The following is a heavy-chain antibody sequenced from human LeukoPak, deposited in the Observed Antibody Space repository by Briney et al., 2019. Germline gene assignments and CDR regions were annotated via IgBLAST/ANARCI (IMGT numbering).Heavy chain of an antibody. D-gene: IGHD1-26*01. CDR2: INWNGGST. CDR1: GFTFDDYG. Sequence: GGSLRLSCAASGFTFDDYGMSWVRQAPGKGLEWVSGINWNGGSTGYADSVKGRFTIPRDNAKNSLYLQTNSLRAEDTALYHCARESGGTTFDAFDIWGQGTMVTVSS. CDR3: ARESGGTTFDAFDI. V-gene: IGHV3-20*01. J-gene: IGHJ3*02.